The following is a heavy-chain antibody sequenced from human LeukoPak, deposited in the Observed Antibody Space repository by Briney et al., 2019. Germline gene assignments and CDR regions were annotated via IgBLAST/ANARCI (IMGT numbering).Heavy chain of an antibody. Sequence: SETLSLTCTVSGGSISSYYWSWIRQPPGKGLEWIGYIYYSGSTNYNPSLKSRVTISVDTSKNQFSLKLSSVTAADTAVYYCARGGYYDSSGYCPNWFDPWGQGTLVTVSS. CDR2: IYYSGST. CDR3: ARGGYYDSSGYCPNWFDP. J-gene: IGHJ5*02. V-gene: IGHV4-59*01. D-gene: IGHD3-22*01. CDR1: GGSISSYY.